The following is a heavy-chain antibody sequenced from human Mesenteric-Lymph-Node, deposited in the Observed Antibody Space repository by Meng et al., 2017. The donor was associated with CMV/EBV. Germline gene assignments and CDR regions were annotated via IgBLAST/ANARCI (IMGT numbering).Heavy chain of an antibody. Sequence: QITLKESGPTLVKPTQTLTLTCTFSGFSLSTSGVGVGWIRQPPGKALEWLALIYWDDVKRYSPSLKSRLTITKDTSKNQVVLTMTNMDPVDTATYYCAHSSGIAAAGPFYFDYWGQGTLVTVSS. D-gene: IGHD6-13*01. CDR2: IYWDDVK. CDR3: AHSSGIAAAGPFYFDY. V-gene: IGHV2-5*02. J-gene: IGHJ4*02. CDR1: GFSLSTSGVG.